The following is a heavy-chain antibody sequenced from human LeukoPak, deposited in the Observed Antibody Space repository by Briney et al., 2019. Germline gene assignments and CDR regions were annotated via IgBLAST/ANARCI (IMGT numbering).Heavy chain of an antibody. CDR3: ARDAVVVPAAEFDY. V-gene: IGHV3-23*01. CDR2: ISVSGNT. CDR1: GFTLSSYA. Sequence: GGSLRLSCAASGFTLSSYAMSWVRQGPGKGLEWVSAISVSGNTYHADSVKGRFTISRDNDKNSLYLQMNSLRAEDTAVYYCARDAVVVPAAEFDYWGQGTLVTVSS. J-gene: IGHJ4*02. D-gene: IGHD2-2*01.